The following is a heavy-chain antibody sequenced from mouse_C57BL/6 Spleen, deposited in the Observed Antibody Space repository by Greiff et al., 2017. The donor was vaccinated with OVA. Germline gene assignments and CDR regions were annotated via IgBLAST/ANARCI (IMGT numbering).Heavy chain of an antibody. V-gene: IGHV1-15*01. CDR3: TRERRYGSSRGYYYFDY. CDR1: GYTFTDYE. D-gene: IGHD1-1*01. J-gene: IGHJ2*01. CDR2: IDPETGGT. Sequence: QVQLQQSGAELVRPGASVTLSCKASGYTFTDYEMHWVKQTPVHGLEWIGAIDPETGGTAYNQKFKGKAILTADKSSSTAYRELRSLTSEDSAVYYCTRERRYGSSRGYYYFDYWGQGTTLTVSS.